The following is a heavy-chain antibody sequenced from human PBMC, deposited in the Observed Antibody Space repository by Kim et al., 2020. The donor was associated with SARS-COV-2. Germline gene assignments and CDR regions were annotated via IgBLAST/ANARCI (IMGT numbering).Heavy chain of an antibody. CDR3: ARVIWFGNPANDY. D-gene: IGHD3-10*01. CDR1: GFTFSSYW. V-gene: IGHV3-7*05. CDR2: IKQDGSEK. Sequence: GGSLRLSCAASGFTFSSYWMSWVRQAPGKGLEWVANIKQDGSEKYYVDSVKGRFTISRDNAKNSLYLQMNSLRAEDTAVYYCARVIWFGNPANDYWGQGTLVTVSS. J-gene: IGHJ4*02.